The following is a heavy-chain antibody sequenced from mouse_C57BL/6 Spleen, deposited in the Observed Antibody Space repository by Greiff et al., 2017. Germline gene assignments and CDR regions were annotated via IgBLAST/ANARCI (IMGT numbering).Heavy chain of an antibody. Sequence: VQLQQSGPELVKPGASVKISCKASGYSFTGYYMNWVKQSPEKSLEWIGEINPSTGGTTYNQKFKAKATLTVDKSSSTAYMQLKSLTSEDSAVYYCARWEAYYYGSRGAMDYWGQGTSVTVSS. CDR3: ARWEAYYYGSRGAMDY. D-gene: IGHD1-1*01. J-gene: IGHJ4*01. V-gene: IGHV1-42*01. CDR2: INPSTGGT. CDR1: GYSFTGYY.